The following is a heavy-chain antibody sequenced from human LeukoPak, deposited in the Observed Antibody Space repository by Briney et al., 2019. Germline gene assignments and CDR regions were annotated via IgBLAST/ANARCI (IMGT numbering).Heavy chain of an antibody. CDR2: IIPIFGTA. D-gene: IGHD3-10*01. V-gene: IGHV1-69*05. CDR1: GGTFSSYA. J-gene: IGHJ6*03. CDR3: ASFGSGSYYNYYYYMDV. Sequence: SVKVSCKASGGTFSSYAISWVRQAPGQGLEWMGRIIPIFGTANHAQKFQGRVTITTDESTSTAYMEPSSLRSEDTAVYYCASFGSGSYYNYYYYMDVWGKGTTVTVSS.